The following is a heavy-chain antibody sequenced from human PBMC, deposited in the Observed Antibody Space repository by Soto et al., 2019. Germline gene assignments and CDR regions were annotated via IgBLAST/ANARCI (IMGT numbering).Heavy chain of an antibody. CDR1: GLNFAEYA. CDR2: ISWDGGRT. Sequence: GGSLRLSCAASGLNFAEYAMHWVRQITGKGLEWISGISWDGGRTGYAASVKGRFTISRDNAKKPLFLQMNSLRPEDTALYYCAKGVVQATQPRYYFYGMDVWGQGTTVTVSS. V-gene: IGHV3-9*01. D-gene: IGHD1-1*01. J-gene: IGHJ6*02. CDR3: AKGVVQATQPRYYFYGMDV.